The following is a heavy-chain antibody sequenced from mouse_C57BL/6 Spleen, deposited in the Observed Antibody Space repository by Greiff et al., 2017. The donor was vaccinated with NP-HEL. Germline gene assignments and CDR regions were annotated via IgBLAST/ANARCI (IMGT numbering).Heavy chain of an antibody. CDR2: IHPNSGST. CDR1: GYTFTSYW. CDR3: AREGDDYGWFAY. D-gene: IGHD2-4*01. Sequence: QVQLQQPGAELVKPGASVKLSCKASGYTFTSYWMHWVKQRPGQGLEWIGMIHPNSGSTNYNEKFKSKATLTVDKSSSTAYMQLSSLTSEDSAVYYCAREGDDYGWFAYWGQGTLVTVSA. J-gene: IGHJ3*01. V-gene: IGHV1-64*01.